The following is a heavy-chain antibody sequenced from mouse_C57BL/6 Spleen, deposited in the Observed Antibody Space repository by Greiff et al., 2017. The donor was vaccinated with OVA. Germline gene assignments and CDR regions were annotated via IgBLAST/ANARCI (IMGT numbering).Heavy chain of an antibody. D-gene: IGHD2-4*01. J-gene: IGHJ3*01. CDR1: GYTFTDYY. CDR2: IYPGSGNT. V-gene: IGHV1-76*01. Sequence: QVTLKVSGAELVRPGASVKLSCKASGYTFTDYYINWVKQRPGQGLEWIARIYPGSGNTYYTEKFKGKATLTAEKSSSTAYMQLSSLTSEDSAVYFCARWDYDYEAWFAYWGQGTLVTVSA. CDR3: ARWDYDYEAWFAY.